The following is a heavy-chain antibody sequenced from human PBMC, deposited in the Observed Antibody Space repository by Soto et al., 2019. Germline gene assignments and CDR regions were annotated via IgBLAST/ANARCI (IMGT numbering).Heavy chain of an antibody. D-gene: IGHD6-19*01. CDR1: GGSISSYY. V-gene: IGHV4-59*01. J-gene: IGHJ5*02. CDR2: IYYSGST. CDR3: ARVVRQWLTWFDP. Sequence: SETLSLTCTVSGGSISSYYWSWIRQPPGKGLEWIGYIYYSGSTNYNPSHKSRVNISVDTSKNQFSLKLSSVTAADTAIYYCARVVRQWLTWFDPWGQGTLVTVSS.